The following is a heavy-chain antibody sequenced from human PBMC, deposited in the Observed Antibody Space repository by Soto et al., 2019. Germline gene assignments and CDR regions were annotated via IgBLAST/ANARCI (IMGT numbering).Heavy chain of an antibody. CDR1: GFTFSDYY. V-gene: IGHV3-11*01. CDR2: ITSGDTTI. J-gene: IGHJ4*02. Sequence: QVQLVESGGGLVKPGGSLRLSCAASGFTFSDYYMSWVRQAPGKGLEWVSYITSGDTTINYADSVKGRFTISRDNAKNSLYLQMNSLTAADTAVYYCTRANYGHDYWGQGTLVTVSS. D-gene: IGHD3-10*01. CDR3: TRANYGHDY.